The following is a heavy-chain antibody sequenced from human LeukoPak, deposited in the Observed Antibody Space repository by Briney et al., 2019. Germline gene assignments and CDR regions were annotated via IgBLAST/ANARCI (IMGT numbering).Heavy chain of an antibody. CDR3: VRDRLNYASVYFDY. V-gene: IGHV3-23*01. CDR2: ISGSGENT. J-gene: IGHJ4*02. D-gene: IGHD1-7*01. CDR1: GFTFSSHG. Sequence: PAGSLRLSCAASGFTFSSHGMSWVRQAPAQGLEWVSGISGSGENTYNADSVKGRFTISRDNSRRTLYLQMNNLRVEDTAVYYCVRDRLNYASVYFDYWGQGTLVTVPS.